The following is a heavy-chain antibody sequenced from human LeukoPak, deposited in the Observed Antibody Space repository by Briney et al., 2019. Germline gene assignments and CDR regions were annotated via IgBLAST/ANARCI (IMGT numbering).Heavy chain of an antibody. V-gene: IGHV1-18*01. CDR3: AGEGSCSSTSCHNWFDP. Sequence: ASVKVSCKASGYTFTSYGISWVRQAPGQGLEWMGWISAYNGNTNYAQKLQGRVTMTTDTSTSTAYMELRSLRSDDTAVYYCAGEGSCSSTSCHNWFDPWGQGTLVTVSS. CDR2: ISAYNGNT. CDR1: GYTFTSYG. D-gene: IGHD2-2*01. J-gene: IGHJ5*02.